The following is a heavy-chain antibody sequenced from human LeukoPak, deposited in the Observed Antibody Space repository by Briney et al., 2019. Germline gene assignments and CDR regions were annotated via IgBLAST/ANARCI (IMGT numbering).Heavy chain of an antibody. CDR3: ARLLGYCSSTGCPVGYYYYGMDV. V-gene: IGHV4-59*08. CDR1: GGSISSYY. J-gene: IGHJ6*02. D-gene: IGHD2-2*01. Sequence: SETLSLTCTVSGGSISSYYWSWIRQPPGKGLEWIGYIYYSGSTNYNPSLKSRVTISVDTSKNQFSLKLSSVTAADTAVYYCARLLGYCSSTGCPVGYYYYGMDVWGQGTTVTVSS. CDR2: IYYSGST.